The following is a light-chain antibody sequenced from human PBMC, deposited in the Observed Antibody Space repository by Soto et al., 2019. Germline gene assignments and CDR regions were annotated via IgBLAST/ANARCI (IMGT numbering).Light chain of an antibody. CDR1: QNILYDSNSKNY. V-gene: IGKV4-1*01. J-gene: IGKJ1*01. CDR3: QQYYSTPWT. Sequence: DIVMTQSPDSLAVSLGERATINCKSSQNILYDSNSKNYLAWYQQRPGQPPKLLIYWSSTRQSGVPDRFSGGGSGTDFTLTISSLQAEDVALYYCQQYYSTPWTFGQGTKVEIK. CDR2: WSS.